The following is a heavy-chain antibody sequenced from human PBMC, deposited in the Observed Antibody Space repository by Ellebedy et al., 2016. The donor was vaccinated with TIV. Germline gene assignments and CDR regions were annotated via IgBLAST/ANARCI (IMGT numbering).Heavy chain of an antibody. Sequence: GESLKISCAASGFTFSDYAINWVRQAPGKGLEWVSAIRGSAATTYYADSVKGRFTVSRDTSKNTLYLQMNSLRAEDTAVYYCAKAQQLVPGGIDYWGQGTLVTVSS. CDR3: AKAQQLVPGGIDY. V-gene: IGHV3-23*01. CDR2: IRGSAATT. D-gene: IGHD6-13*01. J-gene: IGHJ4*02. CDR1: GFTFSDYA.